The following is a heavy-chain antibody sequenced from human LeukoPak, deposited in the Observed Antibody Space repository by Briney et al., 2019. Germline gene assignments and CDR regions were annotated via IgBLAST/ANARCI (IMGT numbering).Heavy chain of an antibody. Sequence: GGSLRLSCAASGFTFSSYAMHWVRQAPGKGLEYVSAISSNGGSTHYANSVKGRFTISRDNSKDTLYLQMGSLRAEDMAVYYCASGVYDSSGYGFDYWGQGTLVTVSS. CDR2: ISSNGGST. CDR1: GFTFSSYA. CDR3: ASGVYDSSGYGFDY. V-gene: IGHV3-64*01. J-gene: IGHJ4*02. D-gene: IGHD3-22*01.